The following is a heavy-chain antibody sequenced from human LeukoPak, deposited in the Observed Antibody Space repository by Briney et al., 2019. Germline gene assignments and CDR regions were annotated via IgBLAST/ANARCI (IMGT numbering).Heavy chain of an antibody. Sequence: ASVKVSCTASGYTFTGYYMHWVRQAPGQGLEWMGWINPNSGGTNYAQKFQGWVTMTRDTSISTAYMELSRLRSDDTAVYYCAREAEGYRDYEYFQHWGQGTLVTVSS. CDR1: GYTFTGYY. CDR3: AREAEGYRDYEYFQH. V-gene: IGHV1-2*04. D-gene: IGHD4-17*01. J-gene: IGHJ1*01. CDR2: INPNSGGT.